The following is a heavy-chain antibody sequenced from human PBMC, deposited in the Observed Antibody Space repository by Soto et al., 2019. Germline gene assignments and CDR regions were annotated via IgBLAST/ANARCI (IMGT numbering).Heavy chain of an antibody. Sequence: LALTCTVSGGSVSSGSYYWSWIRQPPGKGLEWIGYIYYSGGTNYNPSLKSRVTISVDTSKNQFSLKLSSVTAADTAVYYCARGRYGDFDYWGQGTLVTVSS. J-gene: IGHJ4*02. CDR1: GGSVSSGSYY. CDR2: IYYSGGT. D-gene: IGHD4-17*01. V-gene: IGHV4-61*01. CDR3: ARGRYGDFDY.